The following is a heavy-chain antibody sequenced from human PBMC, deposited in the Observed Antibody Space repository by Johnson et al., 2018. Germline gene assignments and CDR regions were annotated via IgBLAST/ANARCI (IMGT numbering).Heavy chain of an antibody. CDR3: TRVFIVVLPAHYYGMDV. CDR2: IRSKVYGETT. D-gene: IGHD2-2*01. Sequence: VQLVESGGGLVQPGGSLRLSCAASGFTFSSYSMNWVRQAPGKGLEWVGFIRSKVYGETTEYAASVKGRFTMSRDDSKTTAYLQMNSLKTEDTGVYYCTRVFIVVLPAHYYGMDVWGQGTTVTVAS. CDR1: GFTFSSYS. V-gene: IGHV3-49*04. J-gene: IGHJ6*02.